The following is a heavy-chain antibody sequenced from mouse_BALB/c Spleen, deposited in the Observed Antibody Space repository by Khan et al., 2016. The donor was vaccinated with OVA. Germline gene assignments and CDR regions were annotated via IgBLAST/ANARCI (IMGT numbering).Heavy chain of an antibody. CDR2: ISYSGNT. V-gene: IGHV3-2*02. CDR3: ARIYGGNFDY. J-gene: IGHJ2*01. D-gene: IGHD1-1*01. CDR1: GYSITSDYA. Sequence: EVQLQESGPGLVKPSQSLSLTCTVTGYSITSDYAWNWIRQFPGNKLEWMGFISYSGNTNYNPFLKSRFSITRDTSKNQFFLQLNSVTTEDTATDDCARIYGGNFDYWGQGTTLTVSS.